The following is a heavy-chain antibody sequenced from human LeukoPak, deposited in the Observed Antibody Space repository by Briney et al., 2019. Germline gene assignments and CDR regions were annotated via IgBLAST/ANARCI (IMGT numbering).Heavy chain of an antibody. J-gene: IGHJ4*02. Sequence: PSETLSLTCAVYGGSFSGYYWSWIRQPPGKGLEWIGEINHSGSTNYNPSLKSRVTISVDTSKNQFSLKLSSVTAADTAVYYCARGFPLEMATIPGAYWGQGTLVTVSS. CDR1: GGSFSGYY. CDR3: ARGFPLEMATIPGAY. D-gene: IGHD5-24*01. CDR2: INHSGST. V-gene: IGHV4-34*01.